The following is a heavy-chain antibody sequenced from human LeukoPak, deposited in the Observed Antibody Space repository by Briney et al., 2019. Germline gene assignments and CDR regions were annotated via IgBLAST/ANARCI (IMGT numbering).Heavy chain of an antibody. D-gene: IGHD3-22*01. J-gene: IGHJ5*02. Sequence: GESLRLSCAASGFTFSRYWIHWVRQAPGKGLEWVSRINHDGSTTTYADSVKGRFTISRDNAKNTVYLQMNSLRAEDTAVYYCARVLSGSWDWFDPWGQGTLVTVSS. CDR1: GFTFSRYW. CDR3: ARVLSGSWDWFDP. V-gene: IGHV3-74*01. CDR2: INHDGSTT.